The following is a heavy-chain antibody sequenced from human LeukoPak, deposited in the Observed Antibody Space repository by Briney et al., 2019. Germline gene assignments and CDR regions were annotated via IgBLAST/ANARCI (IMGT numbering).Heavy chain of an antibody. CDR2: IRYDGSNK. V-gene: IGHV3-30*02. D-gene: IGHD4-23*01. J-gene: IGHJ4*02. Sequence: PGGSLRLSCAASGFTFSSYGMHWVRQAPGKGLEWVAFIRYDGSNKYYADSVKGRFTISRDNSKNTLYLQMNSLRAEDTAVYYCAKDLSGTAGGGNVFDYWGQGTLVTVSS. CDR3: AKDLSGTAGGGNVFDY. CDR1: GFTFSSYG.